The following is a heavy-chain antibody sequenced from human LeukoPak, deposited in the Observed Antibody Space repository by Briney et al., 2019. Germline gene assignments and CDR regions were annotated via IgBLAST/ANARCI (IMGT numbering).Heavy chain of an antibody. V-gene: IGHV3-53*05. CDR3: ARGGTIVVVPAAIRASLGERRRDFWSGYYPFDY. Sequence: HSGGSLRLSCAASGFTVSSNYMSWVRQAPGKGLEWVSVIYSGGSTYYADSVKGRFTISRDNSKNTLYLEMNSLRAEDTAVYYCARGGTIVVVPAAIRASLGERRRDFWSGYYPFDYWGQGTLVTVSS. J-gene: IGHJ4*02. D-gene: IGHD2-2*02. CDR1: GFTVSSNY. CDR2: IYSGGST.